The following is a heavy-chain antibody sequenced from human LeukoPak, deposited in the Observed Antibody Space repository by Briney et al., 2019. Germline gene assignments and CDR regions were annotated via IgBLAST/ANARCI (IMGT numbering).Heavy chain of an antibody. J-gene: IGHJ3*01. V-gene: IGHV4-59*08. CDR1: GGSISNYY. D-gene: IGHD4-17*01. Sequence: SETLSLTCTVSGGSISNYYWSWIRQPPEKGLEWIGYIYYSGSTNYNPSLKSRLTISVDTSKNQFSLKLSSVTAADTAVYYCARTYGDYITGAYAFDVWGQGTMVTVSS. CDR2: IYYSGST. CDR3: ARTYGDYITGAYAFDV.